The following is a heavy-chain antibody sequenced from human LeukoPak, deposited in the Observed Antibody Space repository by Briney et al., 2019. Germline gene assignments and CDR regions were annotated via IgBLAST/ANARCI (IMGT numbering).Heavy chain of an antibody. V-gene: IGHV3-23*01. CDR1: GFTFSSYA. Sequence: GSVRPSCAASGFTFSSYAMSWVRQAPGKGLEWVSAISGSGGSTYYADSVKGRFTISRDNSKNTLYLQMNSLRAEDTAVYYCAKSRGQWLTNGDAFDIWGQGTMVTVSS. D-gene: IGHD6-19*01. J-gene: IGHJ3*02. CDR2: ISGSGGST. CDR3: AKSRGQWLTNGDAFDI.